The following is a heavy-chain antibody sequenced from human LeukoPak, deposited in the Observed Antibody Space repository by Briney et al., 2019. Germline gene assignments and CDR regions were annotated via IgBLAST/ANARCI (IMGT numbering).Heavy chain of an antibody. V-gene: IGHV4-59*08. D-gene: IGHD3-22*01. CDR3: ARVYDTSGYYADF. CDR2: IYYSGST. CDR1: GDSISNYY. J-gene: IGHJ4*02. Sequence: SETLSLTCTVFGDSISNYYWSWIRQPPGKGLEWIGNIYYSGSTNYNPFLQSRVTISIDTSKNQFSLRLTSVTAADTAVYYCARVYDTSGYYADFWGQGSLVTVSS.